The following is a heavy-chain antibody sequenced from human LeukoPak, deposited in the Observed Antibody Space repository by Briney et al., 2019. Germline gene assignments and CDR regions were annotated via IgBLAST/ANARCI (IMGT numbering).Heavy chain of an antibody. CDR3: ARDRGYSSSWYAEVDY. J-gene: IGHJ4*02. CDR1: GGSISSYY. D-gene: IGHD6-13*01. Sequence: SETLSLTCTVSGGSISSYYWSWIRQPPGKGPEWIGYIYYSGSTNYNPSLKSRVTISVDTSKNQFSLKLSSVTAADTAVYYCARDRGYSSSWYAEVDYWGQGTLVTVSS. V-gene: IGHV4-59*12. CDR2: IYYSGST.